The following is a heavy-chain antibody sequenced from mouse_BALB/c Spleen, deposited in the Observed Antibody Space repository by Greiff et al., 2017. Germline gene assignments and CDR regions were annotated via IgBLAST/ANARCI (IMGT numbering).Heavy chain of an antibody. CDR1: GYTFTSYT. D-gene: IGHD2-3*01. CDR2: INPSSGYT. Sequence: QVQLKQSGAELARPGASVKMSCKASGYTFTSYTMHWVKQRPGQGLEWIGYINPSSGYTNYNQKFKDKATLTADKSSSTAYMQLSSLTSEDSAVYYCARKERLLHAMDYWGQGTSVTVSS. CDR3: ARKERLLHAMDY. J-gene: IGHJ4*01. V-gene: IGHV1-4*01.